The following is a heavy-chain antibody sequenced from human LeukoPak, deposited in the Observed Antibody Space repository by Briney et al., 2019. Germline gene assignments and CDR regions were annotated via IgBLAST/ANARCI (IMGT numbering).Heavy chain of an antibody. CDR2: INPNSGGT. V-gene: IGHV1-2*02. CDR1: GGTFSSYA. J-gene: IGHJ1*01. CDR3: ATPPEVVQH. Sequence: GASVKVSCKASGGTFSSYAISWVRQAPGQGLEWMGWINPNSGGTNYAQKFQGRVTMTRDTSISTAYMELSRLRSDDTAVYYCATPPEVVQHWGQGTLVTVSS.